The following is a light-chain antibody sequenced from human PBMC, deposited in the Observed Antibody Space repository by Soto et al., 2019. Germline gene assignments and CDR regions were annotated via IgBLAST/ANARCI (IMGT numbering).Light chain of an antibody. Sequence: DIQMTQSPSSQSASVGDNVTITCRASQTISSFLNWHQQKVGKAPKVLMYAAASPQSGVPSRFSGSGSGTHFTLTITSLQPEDSATYYCQQSFSSPVTFGGGTKVDIK. CDR2: AAA. J-gene: IGKJ4*01. CDR1: QTISSF. V-gene: IGKV1-39*01. CDR3: QQSFSSPVT.